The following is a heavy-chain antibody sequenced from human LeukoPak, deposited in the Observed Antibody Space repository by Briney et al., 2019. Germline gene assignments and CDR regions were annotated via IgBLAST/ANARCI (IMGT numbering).Heavy chain of an antibody. CDR2: INHSGST. Sequence: SETLSLTRAVYGGSFSGYYWSWIRQPPGKGLEWIGEINHSGSTNYNPSLKSRVTISVDTSKNQFSLKLSSVTAADTAVYYCARWNYYDSSGYYPQGMDVWGQGTTVTVSS. CDR3: ARWNYYDSSGYYPQGMDV. D-gene: IGHD3-22*01. J-gene: IGHJ6*02. V-gene: IGHV4-34*01. CDR1: GGSFSGYY.